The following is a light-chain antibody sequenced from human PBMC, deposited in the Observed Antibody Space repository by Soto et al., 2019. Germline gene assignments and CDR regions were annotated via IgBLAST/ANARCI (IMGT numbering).Light chain of an antibody. CDR3: QQYGTSPNT. Sequence: EIVLTQSPGTLSLSPGERATLSCRASQSVSSTYLAWYQQKPGQAPRLLIFGASSRATVIPDRFSGSGSGTTFTLTISRLEPEDFAVYYCQQYGTSPNTFGQGTKLEIK. CDR2: GAS. J-gene: IGKJ2*01. CDR1: QSVSSTY. V-gene: IGKV3-20*01.